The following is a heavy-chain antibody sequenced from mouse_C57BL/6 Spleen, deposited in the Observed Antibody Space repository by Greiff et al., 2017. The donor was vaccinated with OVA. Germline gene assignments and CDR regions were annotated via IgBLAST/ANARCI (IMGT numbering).Heavy chain of an antibody. CDR3: AREGVLRYFDY. CDR1: GYAFSSSW. Sequence: VQLQQSGPELVKPGASVKISCKASGYAFSSSWMNWVKQRPGKGLEWIGRIYPGGGDTNYNGKFKGKATLTADKSSRATYMQLSSLTSEDSAVYFCAREGVLRYFDYWGQGTTLTVSS. CDR2: IYPGGGDT. V-gene: IGHV1-82*01. D-gene: IGHD1-1*01. J-gene: IGHJ2*01.